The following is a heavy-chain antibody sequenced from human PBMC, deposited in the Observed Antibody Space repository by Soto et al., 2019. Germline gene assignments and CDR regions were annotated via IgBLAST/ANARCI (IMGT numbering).Heavy chain of an antibody. D-gene: IGHD1-1*01. Sequence: PSETLSLTCTVSGDSISSGDYYWSWIRQPPGKGLEWIGYIYYSGSTNYNPSLKSRVTISVDTSKNQFSLKLNSMTAADTAVYYCARRYGYSFDYWGQGTLVTVSS. CDR2: IYYSGST. V-gene: IGHV4-61*08. CDR3: ARRYGYSFDY. CDR1: GDSISSGDYY. J-gene: IGHJ4*02.